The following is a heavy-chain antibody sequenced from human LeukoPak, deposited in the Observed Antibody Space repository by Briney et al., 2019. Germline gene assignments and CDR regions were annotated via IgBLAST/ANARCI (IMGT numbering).Heavy chain of an antibody. CDR2: IIPILGIA. V-gene: IGHV1-69*04. CDR1: GGTFSSYA. CDR3: ASGDYADY. Sequence: SVKVSCKASGGTFSSYAISWVRQAPGQGLEWMGRIIPILGIANYAQKFQGRVTITADKSTSTAYMELSSRRSDDTAVYYCASGDYADYWGQGTLVTVSS. J-gene: IGHJ4*02. D-gene: IGHD4-17*01.